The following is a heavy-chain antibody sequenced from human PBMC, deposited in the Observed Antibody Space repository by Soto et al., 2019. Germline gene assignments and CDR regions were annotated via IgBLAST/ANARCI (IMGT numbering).Heavy chain of an antibody. CDR1: GADINTYS. CDR2: IYTSASI. J-gene: IGHJ4*02. D-gene: IGHD3-22*01. V-gene: IGHV4-4*07. CDR3: ASQDYDKSVYYFDY. Sequence: PSETLSLTCSVSGADINTYSWTWIRQPAGKGLEWIGRIYTSASINYNPSLRGRVTLSVDTSTNQFSLTLSSVTAADTAIYYCASQDYDKSVYYFDYWGRGTLVTVSS.